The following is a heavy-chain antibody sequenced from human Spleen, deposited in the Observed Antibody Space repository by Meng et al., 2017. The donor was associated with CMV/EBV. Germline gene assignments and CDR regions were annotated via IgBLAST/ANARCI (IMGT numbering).Heavy chain of an antibody. J-gene: IGHJ6*02. V-gene: IGHV1-18*01. D-gene: IGHD2-2*01. Sequence: TYGITRVRQAPGQGLEYMGWISTYNGKRNFAQRVQGRVTMTTDTSTTTAYMELRSLRSDDTAVYYCARADSYCSTNGCTNYYGMDVWGQGTTVTVSS. CDR3: ARADSYCSTNGCTNYYGMDV. CDR1: TYG. CDR2: ISTYNGKR.